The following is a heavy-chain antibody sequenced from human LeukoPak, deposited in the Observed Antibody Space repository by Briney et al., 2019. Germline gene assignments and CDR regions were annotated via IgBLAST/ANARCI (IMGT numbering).Heavy chain of an antibody. D-gene: IGHD6-19*01. CDR1: GFIFTDYS. CDR2: IDRSSNNI. Sequence: PGGSLRLSCAASGFIFTDYSMNWVRQAPGKGLEWVSYIDRSSNNIYYPDSVKGRFTISRDNAKNSLYLQMNSLRDEDTAVYYCARQRQWLGLNDYWGQGTLVIVSS. V-gene: IGHV3-48*02. CDR3: ARQRQWLGLNDY. J-gene: IGHJ4*02.